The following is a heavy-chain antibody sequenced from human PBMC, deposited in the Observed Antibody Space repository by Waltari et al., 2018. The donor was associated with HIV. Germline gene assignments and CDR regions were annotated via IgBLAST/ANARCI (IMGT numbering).Heavy chain of an antibody. V-gene: IGHV3-23*01. Sequence: EVQLLESGGDLVQPGGSLRLSCGASGLSFSSSAMSWVRQAPGKGLEWVSAISDNGVNTYYADSVAGRFIITRDNSKNTLYVQLNTLRADDTAMYYCAKLGRHNWNDEEWGRGTLVTVSS. CDR1: GLSFSSSA. J-gene: IGHJ4*02. CDR3: AKLGRHNWNDEE. CDR2: ISDNGVNT. D-gene: IGHD1-1*01.